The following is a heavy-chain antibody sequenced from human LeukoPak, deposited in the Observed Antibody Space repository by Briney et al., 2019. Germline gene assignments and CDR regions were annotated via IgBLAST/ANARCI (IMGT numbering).Heavy chain of an antibody. CDR2: VYYGRSP. D-gene: IGHD6-25*01. Sequence: ASETLSLTCTVSGDSISRSTYYWAWIRQPPGKGLEWIGSVYYGRSPYYNPSLESRATISVDTSKNHFSLRMSSVTAADTAVYYCARSSGTGTFSYWGQGTLVTVSS. CDR1: GDSISRSTYY. V-gene: IGHV4-39*02. CDR3: ARSSGTGTFSY. J-gene: IGHJ4*02.